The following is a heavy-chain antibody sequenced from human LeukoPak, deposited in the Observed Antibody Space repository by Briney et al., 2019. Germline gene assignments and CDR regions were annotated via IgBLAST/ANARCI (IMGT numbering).Heavy chain of an antibody. CDR1: GFTFDDYA. V-gene: IGHV3-9*01. CDR3: ARGGGAFDI. J-gene: IGHJ3*02. Sequence: GGSLRLSCAASGFTFDDYAMHWVRQAPGKGLEWVSGISWNSGSIGYADSVKGRFTISRDNAKNSLYLQMNSLRAEDTAVYYCARGGGAFDIWGQGTMVTVSS. D-gene: IGHD3-16*01. CDR2: ISWNSGSI.